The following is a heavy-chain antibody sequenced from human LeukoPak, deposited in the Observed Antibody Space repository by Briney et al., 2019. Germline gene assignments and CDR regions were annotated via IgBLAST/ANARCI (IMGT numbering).Heavy chain of an antibody. CDR2: IRSKANTYAT. CDR3: SAAVGTDFYDYGMDV. V-gene: IGHV3-73*01. CDR1: GFTFSGSA. J-gene: IGHJ6*02. Sequence: GGPLRLSCAASGFTFSGSAMHWVRQASGKGLEWVGRIRSKANTYATAYAASVKGRFSISRDDSKNTAYLQLNSLKTEDTAVYYCSAAVGTDFYDYGMDVWGQGTTVTVSS. D-gene: IGHD6-13*01.